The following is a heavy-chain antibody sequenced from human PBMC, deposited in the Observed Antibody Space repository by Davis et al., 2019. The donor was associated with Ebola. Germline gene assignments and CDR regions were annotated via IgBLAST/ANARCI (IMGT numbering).Heavy chain of an antibody. CDR1: GYTFTSHG. J-gene: IGHJ6*04. D-gene: IGHD2-2*01. Sequence: ASVTVSCKASGYTFTSHGISCVRQAPGQGLEWMGWISGYNGNTNYVENLQGRVTMTTDTSTSTAYMELRSLRSADTAVYYCARDGISVVVDRGMDVWGKGTTVTVSS. CDR2: ISGYNGNT. CDR3: ARDGISVVVDRGMDV. V-gene: IGHV1-18*01.